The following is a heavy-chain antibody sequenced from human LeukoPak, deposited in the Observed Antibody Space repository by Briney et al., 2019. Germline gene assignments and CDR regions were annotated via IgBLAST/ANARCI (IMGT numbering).Heavy chain of an antibody. J-gene: IGHJ3*02. D-gene: IGHD3-10*01. Sequence: ASVKVSCKVSGYTLTSYAMHWVRQAPGQRLEWMGWINAGNGNTKYSQKFQGRVTITRDTSASTAYMELSSLRSEDTAVYYCASGYYGSGSYSFPTDIWGQGTMVTVSS. CDR3: ASGYYGSGSYSFPTDI. CDR1: GYTLTSYA. CDR2: INAGNGNT. V-gene: IGHV1-3*01.